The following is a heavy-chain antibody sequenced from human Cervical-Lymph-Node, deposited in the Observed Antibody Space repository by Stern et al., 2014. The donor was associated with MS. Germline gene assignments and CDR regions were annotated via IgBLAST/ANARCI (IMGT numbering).Heavy chain of an antibody. CDR2: ISGFGTET. D-gene: IGHD2/OR15-2a*01. CDR3: AKGGHFSHYDS. J-gene: IGHJ5*01. V-gene: IGHV3-23*04. CDR1: GLTFGTYA. Sequence: EVQLVQSGGALIQPGDSLTLSCAASGLTFGTYAMTWVRQAPGKGLEWVSTISGFGTETFYADSVKGRVTISRDNSRNTVYLQMSSLRAEDTALYYCAKGGHFSHYDSWGQGTLVTVSS.